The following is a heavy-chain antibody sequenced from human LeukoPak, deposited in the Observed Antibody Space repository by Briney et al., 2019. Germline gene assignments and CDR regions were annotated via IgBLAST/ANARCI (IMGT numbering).Heavy chain of an antibody. J-gene: IGHJ4*02. CDR2: IYYSGST. Sequence: SETLSLTCTVSGGSISSYYWSWIRQPPGKGLEWIGCIYYSGSTNYNPSLKSRVTISVDTSKNQFSLKLSSVTAADTAVYYCARGATKSYYYDSSGTDFDYWGQGTLVTVSS. D-gene: IGHD3-22*01. V-gene: IGHV4-59*01. CDR3: ARGATKSYYYDSSGTDFDY. CDR1: GGSISSYY.